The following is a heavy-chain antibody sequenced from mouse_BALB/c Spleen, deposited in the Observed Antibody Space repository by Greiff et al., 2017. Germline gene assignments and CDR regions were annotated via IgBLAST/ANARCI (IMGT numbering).Heavy chain of an antibody. J-gene: IGHJ4*01. CDR1: GFNIKDTY. V-gene: IGHV14-3*02. D-gene: IGHD1-1*01. Sequence: EVQLQQSGAELVKPGASVKLSCTASGFNIKDTYMHWVKQRPEQGLEWIGRIDPANGNTKYDPKFQGKATITADTSSNTAYLQLSSLTSEDTAVYYCASMDYYGSSYDAMDYWGQGTSVTVSS. CDR3: ASMDYYGSSYDAMDY. CDR2: IDPANGNT.